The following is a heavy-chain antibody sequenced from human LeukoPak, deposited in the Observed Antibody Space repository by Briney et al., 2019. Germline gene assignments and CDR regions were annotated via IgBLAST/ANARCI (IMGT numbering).Heavy chain of an antibody. J-gene: IGHJ6*02. CDR3: ARGGITMVRGVISPGGMDV. CDR1: GYTFTSYD. V-gene: IGHV1-8*01. Sequence: ASVKVSCKASGYTFTSYDINWVRQATGQGLGWMGWMNPNSGNTGYAQKFQGRVTMTRNTSISTAYMELSSLRSEDTAVYYCARGGITMVRGVISPGGMDVWGQGTTVTVSS. D-gene: IGHD3-10*01. CDR2: MNPNSGNT.